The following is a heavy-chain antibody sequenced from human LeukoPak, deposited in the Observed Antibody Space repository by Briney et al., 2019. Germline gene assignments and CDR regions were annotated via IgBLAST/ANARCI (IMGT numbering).Heavy chain of an antibody. J-gene: IGHJ4*02. CDR3: ARSSRGVQGVITPPKY. CDR2: ISGSGGST. V-gene: IGHV3-23*01. CDR1: GFTFSSYA. Sequence: GGSLRLSCAASGFTFSSYAMSWVRQAPGKGLECVSAISGSGGSTYYADSVKGRFTISRDNSKNTLYLQMNSLRAEDTAVYYCARSSRGVQGVITPPKYWGQGTLVTVSS. D-gene: IGHD3-10*01.